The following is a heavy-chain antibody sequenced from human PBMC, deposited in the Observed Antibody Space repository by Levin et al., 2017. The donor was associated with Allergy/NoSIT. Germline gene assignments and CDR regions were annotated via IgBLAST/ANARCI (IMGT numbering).Heavy chain of an antibody. CDR1: GFTFSSYW. CDR3: ARGPAAISFYYYGMDV. J-gene: IGHJ6*02. D-gene: IGHD2-2*01. Sequence: GESLKISCAASGFTFSSYWMHWVRQAPGKGLVWVSRINSDGSSTSYADSVKGRFTISRDNAKNTLYLQMNSLRAEDTAVYYCARGPAAISFYYYGMDVWGQGTTVTVSS. V-gene: IGHV3-74*01. CDR2: INSDGSST.